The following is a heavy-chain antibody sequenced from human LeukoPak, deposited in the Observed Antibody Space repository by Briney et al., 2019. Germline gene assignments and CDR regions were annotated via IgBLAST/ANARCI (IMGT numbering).Heavy chain of an antibody. Sequence: ASVKVSCKASGYTFTSYAMHWVRQAPGQRLEWMGWSNAGNDHAKYSQAFQGRVTITRDTSASTAYMELSRLRSEDMAIYYCARWNEAAAGFDFWGQGTLVTVSS. J-gene: IGHJ4*02. CDR3: ARWNEAAAGFDF. CDR1: GYTFTSYA. CDR2: SNAGNDHA. V-gene: IGHV1-3*02. D-gene: IGHD6-13*01.